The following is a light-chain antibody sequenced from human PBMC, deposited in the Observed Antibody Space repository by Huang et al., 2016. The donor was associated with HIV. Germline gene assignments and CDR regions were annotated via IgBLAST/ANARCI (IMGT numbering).Light chain of an antibody. Sequence: DIQMTQSPSTLSASVGDRVTITCRASQSIRSWLAWYQQKPGKAPKLLIYKASSVESGVPARFSGSGSGTEFTLTISNLQPDDFATYYCQQYNSYSATFGQGPKVEIK. V-gene: IGKV1-5*03. CDR2: KAS. CDR3: QQYNSYSAT. J-gene: IGKJ1*01. CDR1: QSIRSW.